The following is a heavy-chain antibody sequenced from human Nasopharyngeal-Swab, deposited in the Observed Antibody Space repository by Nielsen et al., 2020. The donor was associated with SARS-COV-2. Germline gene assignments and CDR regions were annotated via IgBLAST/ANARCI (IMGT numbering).Heavy chain of an antibody. CDR2: ISWNSGST. CDR3: VRGYSYGLRGYFDY. Sequence: SLKISCAASGFTFDDYAMHLVRQAPGKGLEWVSGISWNSGSTGYADSVKGRFTISRDNAKNSLYLQMNSLRAEDTALYYCVRGYSYGLRGYFDYWGQGTLVTVSS. D-gene: IGHD5-18*01. CDR1: GFTFDDYA. J-gene: IGHJ4*02. V-gene: IGHV3-9*01.